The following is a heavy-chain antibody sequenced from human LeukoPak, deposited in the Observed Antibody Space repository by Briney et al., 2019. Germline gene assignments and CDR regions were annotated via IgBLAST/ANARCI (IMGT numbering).Heavy chain of an antibody. Sequence: SETLSLTCTVSGGSISSYYWSWVRQPPGKGLEWIGYIYYSGSTNYNPSLKSRVTISVDTSKNQFSLKLSSVTAADTAVYYCARVRRSSFSLGGAFDIWGQGTMVTVSS. J-gene: IGHJ3*02. D-gene: IGHD6-6*01. CDR3: ARVRRSSFSLGGAFDI. CDR1: GGSISSYY. V-gene: IGHV4-59*01. CDR2: IYYSGST.